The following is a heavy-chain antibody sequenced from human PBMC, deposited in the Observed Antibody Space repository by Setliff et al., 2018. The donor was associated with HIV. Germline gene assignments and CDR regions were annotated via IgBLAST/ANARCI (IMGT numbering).Heavy chain of an antibody. Sequence: GASVKVSCKASGGTFSSYAISWVRQAPGQGLEWMGWISSNTGNPTYAQDFTGRFVFSLDTSVNTAYLQITTLKAEDSAVYYCARANIYSDAFDIWGQWTMVTVSS. CDR1: GGTFSSYA. J-gene: IGHJ3*02. CDR3: ARANIYSDAFDI. V-gene: IGHV7-4-1*02. CDR2: ISSNTGNP. D-gene: IGHD2-21*01.